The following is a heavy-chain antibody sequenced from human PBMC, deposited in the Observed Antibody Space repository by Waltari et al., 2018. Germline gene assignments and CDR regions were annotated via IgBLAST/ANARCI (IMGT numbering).Heavy chain of an antibody. V-gene: IGHV3-64*01. J-gene: IGHJ4*02. D-gene: IGHD2-15*01. CDR1: GFTFSRYA. CDR3: ARGDCSGGSCFHYFDY. Sequence: EVQLVESGGGLVQPGGSLRLSCAASGFTFSRYAMHWVRQAPGKGLEYVSAISSNGGSTYYANSVKGRFTISRDNSKNTLYLQMGSLRAEDMAVYYCARGDCSGGSCFHYFDYWGQGTLVTVSS. CDR2: ISSNGGST.